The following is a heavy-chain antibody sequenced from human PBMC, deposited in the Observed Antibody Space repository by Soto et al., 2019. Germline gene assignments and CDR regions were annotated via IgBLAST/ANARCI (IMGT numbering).Heavy chain of an antibody. Sequence: QLQLQLSGPGLVKPSETLSLTCNVSGASISSYNYWGWFRQPPGKGLEWLGSIIYSGDIMYNPSPQSHLTLFVDPTKNQFSLKLSSVTAADTAVYYCVRHAQWIIRAYWGQRSLVTVSS. J-gene: IGHJ4*02. V-gene: IGHV4-39*01. CDR3: VRHAQWIIRAY. CDR2: IIYSGDI. CDR1: GASISSYNY. D-gene: IGHD5-12*01.